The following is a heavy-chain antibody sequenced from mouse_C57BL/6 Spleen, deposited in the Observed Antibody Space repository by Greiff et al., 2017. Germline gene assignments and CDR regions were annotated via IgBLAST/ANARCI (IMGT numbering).Heavy chain of an antibody. D-gene: IGHD2-4*01. CDR3: ARQAYYDYSYYFDY. V-gene: IGHV5-6*01. Sequence: DVQLVESGGDLVKPGGSLKLSCAASGFTFSSYGMSWVRQTPDKRLEWVATISSGGSYTYYPDSVKGRFTISRDNAKNTLYLQMSSLKSEDTAMYYCARQAYYDYSYYFDYWGQGTTLTVSS. CDR2: ISSGGSYT. CDR1: GFTFSSYG. J-gene: IGHJ2*01.